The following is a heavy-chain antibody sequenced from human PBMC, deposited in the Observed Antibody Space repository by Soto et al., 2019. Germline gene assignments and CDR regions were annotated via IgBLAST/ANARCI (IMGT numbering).Heavy chain of an antibody. CDR1: GFAFSSYW. V-gene: IGHV3-74*01. J-gene: IGHJ6*03. CDR2: INSDGTST. CDR3: ARDGWDLEWLLRVYSYMDV. D-gene: IGHD3-3*01. Sequence: EVQLVESGGGLVQPGGSLRLSCAVSGFAFSSYWMHWVRQTPGKGLVWVSSINSDGTSTAYADSVKGRFTISRDNAKDTLYLEMNSLRAEDTAVYYCARDGWDLEWLLRVYSYMDVWGKGTTVTVSS.